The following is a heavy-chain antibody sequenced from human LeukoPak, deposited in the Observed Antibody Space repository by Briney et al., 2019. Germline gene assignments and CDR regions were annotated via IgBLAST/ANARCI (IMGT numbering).Heavy chain of an antibody. D-gene: IGHD3-22*01. CDR2: ISPSSSYM. J-gene: IGHJ4*02. CDR1: GFTFSDYT. Sequence: PGGSLRLSCAASGFTFSDYTMNWVRQAPGKGLEWVSSISPSSSYMYYADSVKGRFTISRDNARNSLYLQMNSLRAEDTALYYCAKGNSYDSSGLPFDYWGQGTLVTVSS. V-gene: IGHV3-21*04. CDR3: AKGNSYDSSGLPFDY.